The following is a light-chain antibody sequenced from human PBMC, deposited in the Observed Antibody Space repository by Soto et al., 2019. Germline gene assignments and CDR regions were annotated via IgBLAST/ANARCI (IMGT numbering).Light chain of an antibody. Sequence: DIQMTQSPSSLSASVGXRVTITCRASQSINNYLSWYQQKPGKAPNLLIFGASTLQSGVPSRFSGSGSGTDFTLTISSLQPEDFATYYCLQSYRTPLTFGGGTKVDIK. CDR2: GAS. V-gene: IGKV1-39*01. J-gene: IGKJ4*01. CDR1: QSINNY. CDR3: LQSYRTPLT.